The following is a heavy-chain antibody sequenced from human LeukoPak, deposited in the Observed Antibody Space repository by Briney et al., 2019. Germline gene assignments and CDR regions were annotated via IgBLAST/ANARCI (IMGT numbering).Heavy chain of an antibody. Sequence: ASVKVSCKASGYTFTDYNMHWVRQAPGQGLEWMGWINPYSGVTNYAQKFQARVTMTRDTSIRTAYMELSSLESEDTAAYYCARGGCSSTSCYAYDYWGQGTLVTVSS. D-gene: IGHD2-2*01. CDR1: GYTFTDYN. CDR2: INPYSGVT. V-gene: IGHV1-2*02. CDR3: ARGGCSSTSCYAYDY. J-gene: IGHJ4*02.